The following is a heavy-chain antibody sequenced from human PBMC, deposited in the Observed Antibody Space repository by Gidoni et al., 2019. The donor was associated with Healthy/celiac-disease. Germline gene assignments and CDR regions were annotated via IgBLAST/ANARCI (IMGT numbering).Heavy chain of an antibody. Sequence: QVQLVQSGAEVKKPVASVKVSCKASGYTFTGYYMHWVRQAPGQGLEWMGWINPNSGGTNYAQKFQGWVTMTRDTSISTAYMELSRLRSDDTAVYYCARARELLGHDAFDIWGQGTMVTVSS. CDR2: INPNSGGT. CDR3: ARARELLGHDAFDI. J-gene: IGHJ3*02. CDR1: GYTFTGYY. V-gene: IGHV1-2*04. D-gene: IGHD1-26*01.